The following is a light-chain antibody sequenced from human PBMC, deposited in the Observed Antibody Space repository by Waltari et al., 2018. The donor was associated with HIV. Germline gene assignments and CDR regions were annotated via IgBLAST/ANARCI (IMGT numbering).Light chain of an antibody. V-gene: IGLV3-1*01. Sequence: SYELTPPPSLSVSPGPTASITCSGHKLGEKYSFCYQQKSGQSPLLVMSQDNKRPSGIPERFSGSNSGNTATLTISGTQSMDEADYYCQAWDNNLAVSGGGTKLTVL. J-gene: IGLJ3*02. CDR2: QDN. CDR1: KLGEKY. CDR3: QAWDNNLAV.